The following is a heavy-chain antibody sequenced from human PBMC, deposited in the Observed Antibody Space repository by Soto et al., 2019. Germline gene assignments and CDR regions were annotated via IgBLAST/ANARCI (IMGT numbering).Heavy chain of an antibody. Sequence: SETLSLTCAVYGGSFSGYYWSWIRQPPGKGLEWIGEINHSGSTNYNPSLKSQVTISVDTSKNQFSLKLSSVTAADTAVYYCAGGSMVRGVWGWFDPWGQGTLVTVSS. D-gene: IGHD3-10*01. J-gene: IGHJ5*02. CDR1: GGSFSGYY. CDR3: AGGSMVRGVWGWFDP. V-gene: IGHV4-34*01. CDR2: INHSGST.